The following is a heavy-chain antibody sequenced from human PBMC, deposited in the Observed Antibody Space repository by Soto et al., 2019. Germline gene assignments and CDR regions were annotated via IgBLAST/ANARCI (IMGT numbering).Heavy chain of an antibody. CDR1: GFTFSNAW. J-gene: IGHJ4*02. Sequence: GGSLRLSCAASGFTFSNAWMSWVRQAPGKGLEWVGRIKSKTDGGTTDYAAPVKGRFTISRDDSKNTLYLQMNSLKTEDTAVYYCTTDATNYDFWSGCYTPFDYWGQGTLVTVSS. CDR2: IKSKTDGGTT. V-gene: IGHV3-15*01. D-gene: IGHD3-3*01. CDR3: TTDATNYDFWSGCYTPFDY.